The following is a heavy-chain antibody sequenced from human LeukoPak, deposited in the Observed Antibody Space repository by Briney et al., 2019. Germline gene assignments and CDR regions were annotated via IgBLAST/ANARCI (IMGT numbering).Heavy chain of an antibody. CDR3: ARQGLIYYGSGSYYAY. J-gene: IGHJ4*02. D-gene: IGHD3-10*01. CDR1: GGSISSYY. Sequence: SETLSLTCTVSGGSISSYYWSWIRQPPGKGLEWIGYIYYSGSTNYNPSLKSRVTISVDTSKNQFSLKLSSVTAADTAVYYCARQGLIYYGSGSYYAYWGQGTLVTVSS. CDR2: IYYSGST. V-gene: IGHV4-59*08.